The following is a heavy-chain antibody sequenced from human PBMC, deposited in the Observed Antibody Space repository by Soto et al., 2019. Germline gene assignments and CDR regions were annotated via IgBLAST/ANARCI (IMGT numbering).Heavy chain of an antibody. V-gene: IGHV3-30*15. Sequence: QVQLVESGGGVVQPGRSLRLSCEASGFTFTSYAMDWVRQAPGKRLEWVAVISYDGINEYYADSVKGRFTISRDNSKNTLFLQMSSLTVEDTAVYYCARDRLRLGELSLIGYFDYWGQGTLVTVSS. CDR2: ISYDGINE. J-gene: IGHJ4*02. D-gene: IGHD3-16*02. CDR1: GFTFTSYA. CDR3: ARDRLRLGELSLIGYFDY.